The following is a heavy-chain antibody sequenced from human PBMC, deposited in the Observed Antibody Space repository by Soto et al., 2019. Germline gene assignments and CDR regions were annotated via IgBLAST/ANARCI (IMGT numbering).Heavy chain of an antibody. J-gene: IGHJ5*02. CDR3: AVVGVPAANASSWLDL. CDR2: IYFSGST. D-gene: IGHD2-2*01. V-gene: IGHV4-61*06. Sequence: PGKELEWIGQIYFSGSTNYTPSLKSRVTLSLDTSKNQFSLKLSSVTAADTAVYYCAVVGVPAANASSWLDLWGQGTLVTVSS.